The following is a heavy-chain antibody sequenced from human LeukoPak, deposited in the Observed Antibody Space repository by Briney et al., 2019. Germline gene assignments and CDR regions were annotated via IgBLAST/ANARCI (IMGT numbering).Heavy chain of an antibody. Sequence: PGGSLRLSCAASGFTFSTYAMHWVRQAPGKGLEWVAAISYDGPNKRYADSVKGRFTISRDNSKNTLYLQMNSLRAEDTAVYYCARVSGSYFSTGYFDYWGQGTLVTVSS. CDR2: ISYDGPNK. V-gene: IGHV3-30*04. CDR3: ARVSGSYFSTGYFDY. J-gene: IGHJ4*02. CDR1: GFTFSTYA. D-gene: IGHD1-26*01.